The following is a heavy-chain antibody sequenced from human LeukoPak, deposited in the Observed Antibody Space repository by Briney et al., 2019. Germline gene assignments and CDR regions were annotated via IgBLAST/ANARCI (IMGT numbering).Heavy chain of an antibody. V-gene: IGHV5-51*01. CDR2: IYPGDSDT. CDR3: ARPPHYYGSGSDAFDI. CDR1: GYSFTSYW. Sequence: HGESLKTSCKGSGYSFTSYWIGWVRQMPGKGLEWMGIIYPGDSDTRYSPSFQGQVTVSADKSISTAYLQWSSLKASGTAMYYCARPPHYYGSGSDAFDIWGQGTMVTVSS. D-gene: IGHD3-10*01. J-gene: IGHJ3*02.